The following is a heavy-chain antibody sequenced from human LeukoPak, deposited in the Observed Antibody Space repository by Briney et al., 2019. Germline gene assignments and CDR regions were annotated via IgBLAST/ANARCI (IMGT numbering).Heavy chain of an antibody. CDR3: ARVKASSTSWTFDQ. Sequence: SETLSLTCSVSGGSTNSYYWSWIRQPGGKGLEWIGRIYSSASTVYNPSLNSRLTMSIDTSKNQFSLTLKSVTATDTAVYYCARVKASSTSWTFDQWGQGALVTVSS. CDR1: GGSTNSYY. D-gene: IGHD2-2*01. V-gene: IGHV4-4*07. J-gene: IGHJ4*02. CDR2: IYSSAST.